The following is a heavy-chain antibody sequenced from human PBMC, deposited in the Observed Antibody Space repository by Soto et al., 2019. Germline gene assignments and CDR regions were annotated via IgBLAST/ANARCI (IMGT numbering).Heavy chain of an antibody. CDR1: GFTFSTYA. D-gene: IGHD6-25*01. Sequence: GGSLRLSCAASGFTFSTYAMSWVRQAPGKGLEWVAVISDDGSNKYYADSVKGRFTISRDNSKNTLYLQMNSLRAEDTAVYYCAKGSAKIGNYYYYMDVWGKGTTVTVSS. J-gene: IGHJ6*03. V-gene: IGHV3-30*18. CDR2: ISDDGSNK. CDR3: AKGSAKIGNYYYYMDV.